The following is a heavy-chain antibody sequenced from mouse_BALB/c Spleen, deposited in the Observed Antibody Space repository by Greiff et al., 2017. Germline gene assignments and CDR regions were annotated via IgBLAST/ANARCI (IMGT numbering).Heavy chain of an antibody. J-gene: IGHJ2*01. CDR1: GFTFSSYT. Sequence: DVHLVESGGGLVKPGGSLKLSCAASGFTFSSYTMSWVRQTPEKRLEWVATISSGGSYTYYPDSVKGRFTISRDNAKNTLYLQMSSLKSEDTAMYYCTRVTRGYFDYWGQGTTLTVSS. CDR3: TRVTRGYFDY. V-gene: IGHV5-6-4*01. CDR2: ISSGGSYT.